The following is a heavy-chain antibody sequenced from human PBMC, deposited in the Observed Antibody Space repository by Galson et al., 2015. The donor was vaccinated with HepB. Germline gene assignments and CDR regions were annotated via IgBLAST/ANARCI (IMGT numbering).Heavy chain of an antibody. CDR3: TTDSLSLAAWYSGSYLPGVDY. J-gene: IGHJ4*02. D-gene: IGHD1-26*01. V-gene: IGHV3-15*01. CDR2: IKSKTDGGTT. Sequence: SLRLSCAASGFTFSNVWMSWVRQAPGKGLEWVGRIKSKTDGGTTDYAAPVKGRFTISRHDSENTLYLQMNSLKTEDTAVYYCTTDSLSLAAWYSGSYLPGVDYWGQGTLVTVS. CDR1: GFTFSNVW.